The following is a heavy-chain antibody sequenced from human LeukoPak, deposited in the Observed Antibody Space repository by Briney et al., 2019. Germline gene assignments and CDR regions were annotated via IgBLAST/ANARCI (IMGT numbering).Heavy chain of an antibody. CDR1: GFTFSSYG. CDR2: ISYDGSSK. Sequence: GGSLRLSCAASGFTFSSYGMHWVRQAPGKGLEWVAVISYDGSSKYYADSVKGRFTISRDNSKNTLYLQMNSLRAEDTAVYYCAKVSVWSGYYSGMDVWGQGTTVTVSS. D-gene: IGHD3-3*01. V-gene: IGHV3-30*18. J-gene: IGHJ6*02. CDR3: AKVSVWSGYYSGMDV.